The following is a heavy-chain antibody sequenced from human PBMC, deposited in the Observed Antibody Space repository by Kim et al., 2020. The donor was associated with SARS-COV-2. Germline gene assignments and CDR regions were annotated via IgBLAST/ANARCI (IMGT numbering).Heavy chain of an antibody. D-gene: IGHD2-2*01. V-gene: IGHV4-59*08. CDR2: IYYSGST. CDR1: GGSISSYY. Sequence: SETLSLTCTVSGGSISSYYWSWIRQPPGKGLEWIGYIYYSGSTNYNPSLKSRATISVDPSKNQFSLKLSSVTAADTAVYYCARQLIYWSSTSCYDNAYYHGMDAWGPGTTGTVSS. J-gene: IGHJ6*02. CDR3: ARQLIYWSSTSCYDNAYYHGMDA.